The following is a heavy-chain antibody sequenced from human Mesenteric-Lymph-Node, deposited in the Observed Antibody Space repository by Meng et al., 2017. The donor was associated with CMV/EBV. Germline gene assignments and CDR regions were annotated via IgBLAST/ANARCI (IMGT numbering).Heavy chain of an antibody. CDR3: ARDRGDGYNSPDY. D-gene: IGHD5-24*01. J-gene: IGHJ4*02. CDR1: GYTFSSYG. CDR2: INPNSGGT. Sequence: ASVKVSCKASGYTFSSYGFSWVRQAPGQGLEWMGWINPNSGGTKYAQKFQGRVTMTRDTSISTAYMDLSRLRSDDTALYYCARDRGDGYNSPDYWGQGTLVTVSS. V-gene: IGHV1-2*02.